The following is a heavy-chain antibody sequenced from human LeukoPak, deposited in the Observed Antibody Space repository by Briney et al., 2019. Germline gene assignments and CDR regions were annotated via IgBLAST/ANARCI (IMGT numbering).Heavy chain of an antibody. J-gene: IGHJ4*02. CDR2: IYPRDGST. V-gene: IGHV1-46*01. CDR3: ARDQEGFDY. CDR1: GYTFTSNY. Sequence: GASVKVSCKASGYTFTSNYIHWVRQAPGQGLEWTGMIYPRDGSTSYAQKFQGRVTVTRDTSTSTVHMGLSGLRSEDTAVYYCARDQEGFDYWGQGTLVTVSS.